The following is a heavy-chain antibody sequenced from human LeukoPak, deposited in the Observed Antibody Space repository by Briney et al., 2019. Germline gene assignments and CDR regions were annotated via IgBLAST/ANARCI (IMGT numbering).Heavy chain of an antibody. Sequence: SETLSLTCTVSGVSISSGSYYWSWIRQPAGKGLEWIGRIDTSGSTNYNPSLKSRVTISVDTSKNQFSLKLSSVTAADTAVYYCARALVDYYDSSGYYHPDWYFDLWGRGTLVTVSS. CDR1: GVSISSGSYY. V-gene: IGHV4-61*02. CDR2: IDTSGST. J-gene: IGHJ2*01. CDR3: ARALVDYYDSSGYYHPDWYFDL. D-gene: IGHD3-22*01.